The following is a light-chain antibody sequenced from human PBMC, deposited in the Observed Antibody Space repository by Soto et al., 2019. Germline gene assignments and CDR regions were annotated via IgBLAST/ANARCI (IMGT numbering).Light chain of an antibody. V-gene: IGLV1-51*01. CDR3: GTWDSSLSGRV. CDR2: DNN. Sequence: QSVLTQPPSVSAAPGQKVTISCSGSSSNIGNNYVSWYQQLPGTAPKLLIYDNNKRPSGIPDRFSGSKSGTSATLGITGLQTGDEADYYYGTWDSSLSGRVFGGGTKLTVL. J-gene: IGLJ2*01. CDR1: SSNIGNNY.